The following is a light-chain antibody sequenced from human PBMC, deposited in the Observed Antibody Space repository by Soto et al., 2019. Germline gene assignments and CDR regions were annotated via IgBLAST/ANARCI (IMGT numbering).Light chain of an antibody. V-gene: IGKV1-5*01. CDR3: QQYNSYWT. Sequence: DIQMTQSPSTLSATVGDRVTITCRASQSISSWLAWYQQKPGKAPKLLIYDASTLESGVPSRFSGCGSGTEFTLTISSLQPDDFATYYCQQYNSYWTFGQGTKVDI. CDR1: QSISSW. CDR2: DAS. J-gene: IGKJ1*01.